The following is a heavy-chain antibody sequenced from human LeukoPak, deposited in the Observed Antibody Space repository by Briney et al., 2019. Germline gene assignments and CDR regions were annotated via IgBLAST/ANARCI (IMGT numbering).Heavy chain of an antibody. CDR1: GFTFNSYW. J-gene: IGHJ4*02. CDR2: VQQEGSEK. CDR3: ATTLNVATAGYF. Sequence: QAGGSLRLSCAASGFTFNSYWMSWVRQAPGKGLEWVAYVQQEGSEKYYVDSVKGRFTISRDNAKNSVYLQMNRLRAEDTAVYYCATTLNVATAGYFWGQGTLVTVSS. D-gene: IGHD5-12*01. V-gene: IGHV3-7*01.